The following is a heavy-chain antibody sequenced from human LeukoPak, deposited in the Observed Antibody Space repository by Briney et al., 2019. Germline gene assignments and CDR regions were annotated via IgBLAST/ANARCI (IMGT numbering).Heavy chain of an antibody. J-gene: IGHJ6*02. CDR2: IIPIFGTA. D-gene: IGHD6-13*01. Sequence: SVKVSCKASGGTFTSYAISWVRQAPGQGLEWMGGIIPIFGTANYAQKFQGRVTITADESTSTAYMELSSLRSEDTAVYYCARDMNGGSFEYYYYGMDVWGQGTTVTVSS. CDR3: ARDMNGGSFEYYYYGMDV. CDR1: GGTFTSYA. V-gene: IGHV1-69*13.